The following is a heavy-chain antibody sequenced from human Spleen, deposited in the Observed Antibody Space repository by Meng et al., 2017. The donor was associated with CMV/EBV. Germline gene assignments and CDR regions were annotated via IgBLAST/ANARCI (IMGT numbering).Heavy chain of an antibody. CDR2: INIGGDKT. Sequence: SGFTFTSYAMSWVRQASGKGLEWVSSINIGGDKTYYADSMKGRFTISRDNSKNTVYLQMNSLRADDTAVYYCAKIGYSTSGYWGLDHWGQGTLVTVSS. J-gene: IGHJ4*02. CDR3: AKIGYSTSGYWGLDH. CDR1: GFTFTSYA. D-gene: IGHD3-22*01. V-gene: IGHV3-23*01.